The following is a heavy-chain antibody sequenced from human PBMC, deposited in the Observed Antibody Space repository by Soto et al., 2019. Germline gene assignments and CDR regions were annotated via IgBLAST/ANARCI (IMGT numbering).Heavy chain of an antibody. V-gene: IGHV4-61*01. Sequence: SETLSLTCTVSGGSVSSGSYYWSWIRQPPGKGLEWIGYIYYSGSTNYNPSLKSRVTISVDTSKNQFSLKLSSVTAADTAVYYCARASGHSDDWGQGTLVTVAS. CDR1: GGSVSSGSYY. CDR2: IYYSGST. CDR3: ARASGHSDD. D-gene: IGHD3-3*02. J-gene: IGHJ4*02.